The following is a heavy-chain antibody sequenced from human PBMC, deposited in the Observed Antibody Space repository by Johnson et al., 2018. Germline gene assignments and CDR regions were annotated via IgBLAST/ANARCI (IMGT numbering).Heavy chain of an antibody. CDR3: ATAGMPYYYHYRAV. J-gene: IGHJ6*03. Sequence: QVQLVQSGGGVVQPGRSLRLSCAASGFTFSRNGMHWVRQAPGKGLEWMAVISYDGDNRKYADSVKGRFTISRDNSQKTRFLQMDSLRSEDTAVYSWATAGMPYYYHYRAVWGKGTTVAGSS. V-gene: IGHV3-30*03. CDR2: ISYDGDNR. CDR1: GFTFSRNG. D-gene: IGHD2-2*01.